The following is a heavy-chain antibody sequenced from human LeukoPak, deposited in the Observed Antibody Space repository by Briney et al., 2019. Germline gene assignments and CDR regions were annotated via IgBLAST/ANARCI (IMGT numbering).Heavy chain of an antibody. CDR1: GFTFSGYV. J-gene: IGHJ5*02. Sequence: GGSLRLSCAASGFTFSGYVMTWVRQAPGKGLECVSSITFSSSHIYYADSVKGRFTISRDNTKDSLYLQMNSLRAEDTAIYYCARGPQFSGPGWFDPWGQGTLVTVSS. V-gene: IGHV3-21*01. CDR3: ARGPQFSGPGWFDP. CDR2: ITFSSSHI. D-gene: IGHD3-10*01.